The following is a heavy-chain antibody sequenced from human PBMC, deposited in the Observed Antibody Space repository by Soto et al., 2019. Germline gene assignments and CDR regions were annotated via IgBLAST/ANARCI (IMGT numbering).Heavy chain of an antibody. Sequence: ASVKVSCKASGYTFTGYYMHWVRQAPGQGLEWMGWINPNSGGTNYAQKFQGWVTMTRDTSISTAYMELRRLRSDDTAVYYCARDRYDSSGYYPDWFDPWGQGTLVTVSS. V-gene: IGHV1-2*04. CDR3: ARDRYDSSGYYPDWFDP. CDR1: GYTFTGYY. D-gene: IGHD3-22*01. CDR2: INPNSGGT. J-gene: IGHJ5*02.